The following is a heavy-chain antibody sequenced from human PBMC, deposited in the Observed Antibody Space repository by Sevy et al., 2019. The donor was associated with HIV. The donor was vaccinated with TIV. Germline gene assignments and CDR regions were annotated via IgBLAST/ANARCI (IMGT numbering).Heavy chain of an antibody. CDR1: KFTFSNYA. CDR2: ITSSGRST. V-gene: IGHV3-23*01. D-gene: IGHD2-21*01. J-gene: IGHJ4*02. Sequence: GGSLRLSCSASKFTFSNYAMSWVRQAPGKGLEWVSTITSSGRSTYDADSAKGRFTISRDNSRNTLYLQMHSLRAEDTGVYFCVIGGFQPDYFDYWGQGTRVTVS. CDR3: VIGGFQPDYFDY.